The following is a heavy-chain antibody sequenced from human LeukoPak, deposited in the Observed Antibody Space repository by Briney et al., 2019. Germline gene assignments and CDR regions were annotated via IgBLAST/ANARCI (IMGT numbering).Heavy chain of an antibody. J-gene: IGHJ4*02. V-gene: IGHV3-7*01. Sequence: GGTLRLSCAASGYSFSRSWMSWVSQAPGKGLEGVANIKEDGSGKQYAESVEGRFTISRDNAKNSLYLQMNSVRGEDAAVFFCVREFDCWGQGALVTVSS. CDR1: GYSFSRSW. CDR2: IKEDGSGK. CDR3: VREFDC.